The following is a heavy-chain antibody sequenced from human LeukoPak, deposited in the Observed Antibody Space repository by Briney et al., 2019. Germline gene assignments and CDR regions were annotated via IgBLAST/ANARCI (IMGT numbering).Heavy chain of an antibody. D-gene: IGHD7-27*01. CDR3: ARVSVRPDTGVDY. J-gene: IGHJ4*02. V-gene: IGHV4-61*02. Sequence: PSQTLSLTCTVSGGSISSGSYYWSWIRQPAGKGLEWIGRIYTSGSTNYNPSLKSRVTISVDTSKNQFSLKLSSVTAADTAEYYCARVSVRPDTGVDYWGQGTLVTVSS. CDR1: GGSISSGSYY. CDR2: IYTSGST.